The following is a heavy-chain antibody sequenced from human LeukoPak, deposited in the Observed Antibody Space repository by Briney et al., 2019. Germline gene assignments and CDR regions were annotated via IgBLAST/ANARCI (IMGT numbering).Heavy chain of an antibody. CDR2: ISGNGGRT. CDR1: GFTFSILD. J-gene: IGHJ4*02. D-gene: IGHD2-2*01. V-gene: IGHV3-23*01. CDR3: AKDLPAAYFDY. Sequence: GGSLRLSCAASGFTFSILDMSWVRQAPGKGLEWVSAISGNGGRTYYADSVKGRFTISRDNSRTTVYLQMNSLRAEDTAVYHCAKDLPAAYFDYWGQGTLVTVSS.